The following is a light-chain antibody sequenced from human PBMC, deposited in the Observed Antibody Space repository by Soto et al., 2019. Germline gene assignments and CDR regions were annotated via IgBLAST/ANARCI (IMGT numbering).Light chain of an antibody. J-gene: IGLJ2*01. CDR3: SSFAGNNNL. Sequence: QSVLTQPPSASGSPGQSVTISCTGTSSDVGGYDLVSWYQQHPGKAPKLILYEVAKRPSGVPARFSGSKSSNTDSLTVSGLKADDESDYYCSSFAGNNNLFGGGTKVTVL. CDR1: SSDVGGYDL. CDR2: EVA. V-gene: IGLV2-8*01.